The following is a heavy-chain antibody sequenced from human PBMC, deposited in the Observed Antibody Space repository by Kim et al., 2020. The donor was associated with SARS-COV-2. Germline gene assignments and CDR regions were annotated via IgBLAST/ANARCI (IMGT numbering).Heavy chain of an antibody. CDR1: GGSISSSSYY. CDR2: IYYSGST. J-gene: IGHJ6*02. D-gene: IGHD4-17*01. Sequence: SETLSLTCTVSGGSISSSSYYWGWIRQPPGKGLEWIGSIYYSGSTYYNPSLKSRVTISVDTSKNQFSLKLSSVTAADTAVYYCASQDYGGNYYYYGMDVWGQGTTVTVSS. V-gene: IGHV4-39*01. CDR3: ASQDYGGNYYYYGMDV.